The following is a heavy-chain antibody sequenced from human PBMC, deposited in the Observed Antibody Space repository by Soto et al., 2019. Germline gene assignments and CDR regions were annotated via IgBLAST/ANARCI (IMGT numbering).Heavy chain of an antibody. J-gene: IGHJ4*02. Sequence: GTLRLACSASGFAFSSYSINWVRQAPGKGLEWVSSISSSSSYIYYADSVKGRFTISRDNAKNSLYLQMNSLRAEDTAVYYCARAGASYGDYVFDYWGQGTLVTVYS. CDR2: ISSSSSYI. CDR1: GFAFSSYS. CDR3: ARAGASYGDYVFDY. V-gene: IGHV3-21*01. D-gene: IGHD4-17*01.